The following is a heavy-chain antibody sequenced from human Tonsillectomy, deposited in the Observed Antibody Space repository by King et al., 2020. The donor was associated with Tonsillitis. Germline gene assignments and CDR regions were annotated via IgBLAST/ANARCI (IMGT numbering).Heavy chain of an antibody. J-gene: IGHJ5*02. D-gene: IGHD6-19*01. CDR1: GFTFSNYA. CDR3: AKGGEAVAVWFDP. Sequence: VQLVESGGGLVQPGGSLRLSCAASGFTFSNYAMSWVRQAPGKGLESVSTISGSGSNTYYADSVKGRFTIARDNSKNTQYLQMNSLRAEDTAVYYCAKGGEAVAVWFDPWGQGTLVTVSS. CDR2: ISGSGSNT. V-gene: IGHV3-23*04.